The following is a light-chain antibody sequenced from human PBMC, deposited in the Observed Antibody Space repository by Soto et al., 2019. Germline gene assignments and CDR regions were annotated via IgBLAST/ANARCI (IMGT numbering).Light chain of an antibody. CDR3: QQSYDTPRT. CDR2: WAS. CDR1: QSVLYSSNNKNY. V-gene: IGKV4-1*01. J-gene: IGKJ1*01. Sequence: DIVMTQSPDSLAVSLGERATINCKSSQSVLYSSNNKNYLAWYQQKPGQPPKLFIYWASTGESGVPDRFSGSGSGTDFTLTISSLQAEDFATYYCQQSYDTPRTFGQGTKVDIK.